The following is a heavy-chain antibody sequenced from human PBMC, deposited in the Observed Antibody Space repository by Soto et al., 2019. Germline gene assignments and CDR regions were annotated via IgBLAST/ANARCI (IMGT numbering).Heavy chain of an antibody. D-gene: IGHD6-6*01. V-gene: IGHV3-23*01. CDR2: ISGSGGST. J-gene: IGHJ6*03. Sequence: GGSLRLSCAASGFSFSIYAMNWVCQAPGKGLEWVSAISGSGGSTYYADSVEGRFSISRDNSKNTLFLQMNSLRAEDTAVYYCAKERGSYMDVWGRGTTVTVSS. CDR1: GFSFSIYA. CDR3: AKERGSYMDV.